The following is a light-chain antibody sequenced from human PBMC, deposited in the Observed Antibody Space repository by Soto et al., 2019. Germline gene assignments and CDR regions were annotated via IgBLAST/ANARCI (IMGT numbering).Light chain of an antibody. Sequence: QSALTQPRSVSGSPGQSVTISCTGTSSDVGGYNYVSWYQQHPGKAPKLMIYEVNDRPSGVSNRFSGSKSGNTASLTISGLQPEDEADYYCSSYTTNHTRVFGGGTKLTVL. V-gene: IGLV2-14*01. CDR3: SSYTTNHTRV. CDR2: EVN. J-gene: IGLJ3*02. CDR1: SSDVGGYNY.